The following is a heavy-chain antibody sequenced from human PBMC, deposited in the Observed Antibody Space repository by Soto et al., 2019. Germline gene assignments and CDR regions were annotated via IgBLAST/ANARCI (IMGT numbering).Heavy chain of an antibody. Sequence: SETLSLTCTVSGGSISNYYWSWIRQPPGKGLEWIGYIYYSGSTDYNPSLTSRVAISVDTSKNQFSLKLTSVTAADTAVYYCATFDIGWFDPWGQGTLVTVSS. V-gene: IGHV4-59*01. CDR2: IYYSGST. CDR1: GGSISNYY. J-gene: IGHJ5*02. D-gene: IGHD3-9*01. CDR3: ATFDIGWFDP.